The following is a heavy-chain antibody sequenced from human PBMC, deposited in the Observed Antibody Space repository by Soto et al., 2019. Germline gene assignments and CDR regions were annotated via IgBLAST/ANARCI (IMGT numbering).Heavy chain of an antibody. CDR1: GFTFSTYA. CDR2: VSSGGVT. CDR3: AKRRGAGGHFDY. V-gene: IGHV3-23*01. D-gene: IGHD2-15*01. J-gene: IGHJ4*02. Sequence: GSLRLSCAASGFTFSTYAMGWVRQAPGKGLEWVSVVSSGGVTHYADSVKGRFTVSRDNSKNTLSLQMNILRADDTAVYYCAKRRGAGGHFDYWGQGALVTVSS.